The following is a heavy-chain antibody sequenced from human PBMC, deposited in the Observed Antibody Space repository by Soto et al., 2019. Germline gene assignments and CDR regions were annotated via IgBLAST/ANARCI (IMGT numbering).Heavy chain of an antibody. CDR3: ARDPWFDP. CDR2: IYHSGIT. CDR1: GGSISTNNW. V-gene: IGHV4-4*02. J-gene: IGHJ5*02. Sequence: QVQLQESGPGLVKPSGTLSLTCAVLGGSISTNNWWSWVRQPPRKGLEWIGEIYHSGITNYNPSLEGRVTISVDKSKNQFSLKLTSVTAADTAVYYCARDPWFDPWGQGTLVTVSS.